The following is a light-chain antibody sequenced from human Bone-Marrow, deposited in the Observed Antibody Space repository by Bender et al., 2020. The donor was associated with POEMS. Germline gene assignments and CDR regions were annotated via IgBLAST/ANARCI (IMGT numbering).Light chain of an antibody. Sequence: QAGLTQPPSVSKGLRQTATLTCTGNSNNVGNQGAAWLQQHQGHPPKLLSYRNNNRPSGISERFSASRSGNTASLTITGLQPENEADYHCSSYTNSNTPWVFGGGTKVTVL. CDR3: SSYTNSNTPWV. CDR1: SNNVGNQG. CDR2: RNN. V-gene: IGLV10-54*04. J-gene: IGLJ3*02.